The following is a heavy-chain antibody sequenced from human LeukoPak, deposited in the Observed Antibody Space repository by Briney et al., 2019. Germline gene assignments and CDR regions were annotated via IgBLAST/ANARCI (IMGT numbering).Heavy chain of an antibody. D-gene: IGHD6-13*01. CDR3: AREGSSWYVGAFDI. CDR2: IKQDGSEK. J-gene: IGHJ3*02. V-gene: IGHV3-7*01. Sequence: SGGSLRLSCAASGLTFSSYWMSWVRQAPGKGLEWVANIKQDGSEKYYVDSVKGRFTISRDNAKNSLYLQMNSLRAEDTAVYYCAREGSSWYVGAFDIWGQGTMVTVSS. CDR1: GLTFSSYW.